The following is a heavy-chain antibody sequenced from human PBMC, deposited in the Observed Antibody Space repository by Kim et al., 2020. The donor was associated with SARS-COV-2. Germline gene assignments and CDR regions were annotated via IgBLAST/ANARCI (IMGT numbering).Heavy chain of an antibody. Sequence: ASVKVSCKASGYTFTSYDINWMRQATGQGLEWMGWMNPNSGNTGYAQKFQGRVTMTRNTSISTAYMELSSLRSEDTAVYYCARGGFLEWLAYFDYWGQGTLVTVSS. D-gene: IGHD3-3*01. V-gene: IGHV1-8*01. CDR1: GYTFTSYD. CDR3: ARGGFLEWLAYFDY. J-gene: IGHJ4*02. CDR2: MNPNSGNT.